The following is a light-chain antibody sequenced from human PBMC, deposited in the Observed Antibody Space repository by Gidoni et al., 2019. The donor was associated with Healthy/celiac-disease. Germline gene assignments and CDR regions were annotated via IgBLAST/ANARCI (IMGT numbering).Light chain of an antibody. CDR3: QQYYSTPWT. V-gene: IGKV4-1*01. CDR2: WAS. J-gene: IGKJ1*01. Sequence: VMTQSPDSLAVSLGERATINCKSSQSVLYSSNNKNYLAWYQQKPGQPPKLLIYWASTRESGVPDRFSGSGSGTDFTLTISSLQAEDVAVYYCQQYYSTPWTFGQGTKVEIK. CDR1: QSVLYSSNNKNY.